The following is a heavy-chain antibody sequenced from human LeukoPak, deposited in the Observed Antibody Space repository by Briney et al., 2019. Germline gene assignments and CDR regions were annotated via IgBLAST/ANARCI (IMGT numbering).Heavy chain of an antibody. CDR2: ISVSGGST. CDR1: GFTFSWYA. J-gene: IGHJ4*02. D-gene: IGHD4-17*01. CDR3: AKDPIPHHYDDYVPFDY. Sequence: SGESLKISCAASGFTFSWYAMSWVRQAPEKGLEWVSTISVSGGSTYYADSVKGRFTISRDDSRSTLYLQINSLRAEDTAVYYCAKDPIPHHYDDYVPFDYWGQGTLVTVSS. V-gene: IGHV3-23*01.